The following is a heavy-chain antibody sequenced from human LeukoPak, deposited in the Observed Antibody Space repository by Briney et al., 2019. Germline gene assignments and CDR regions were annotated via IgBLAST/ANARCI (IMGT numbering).Heavy chain of an antibody. Sequence: SETLSLTCAVYGGSFNGYYWNWIRNPQGKGMERMGDIYFRGITNYYPYPTRRVTISIDTSTTQFSLYLTSVTAADTAVYYCARGQVYFYPFENYWGQGTLVTVSS. CDR3: ARGQVYFYPFENY. J-gene: IGHJ4*02. D-gene: IGHD2/OR15-2a*01. V-gene: IGHV4-34*01. CDR2: IYFRGIT. CDR1: GGSFNGYY.